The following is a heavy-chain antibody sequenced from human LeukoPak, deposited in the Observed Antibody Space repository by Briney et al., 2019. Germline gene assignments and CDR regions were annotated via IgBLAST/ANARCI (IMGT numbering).Heavy chain of an antibody. V-gene: IGHV3-23*01. CDR1: GITLNNYG. CDR3: AKRGVVIRVILVGFHKEAYYFDS. J-gene: IGHJ4*02. CDR2: ISDSGGRT. D-gene: IGHD3-22*01. Sequence: GGSLRLSCAVSGITLNNYGMSWVRQAPGKGLEWVAGISDSGGRTNYADSVKGRFTISRDNPKNTLYLQMNSLRAEDTAVYFCAKRGVVIRVILVGFHKEAYYFDSWGQGALVTVSS.